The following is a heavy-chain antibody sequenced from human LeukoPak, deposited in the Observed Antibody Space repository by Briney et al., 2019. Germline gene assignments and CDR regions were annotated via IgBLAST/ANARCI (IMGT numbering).Heavy chain of an antibody. CDR2: INPDSGGT. J-gene: IGHJ3*02. Sequence: GASVKVSCKASGHTFTGDYLHWVRQAPGQGLEWLGWINPDSGGTNYAQKLQGRVTMTTDTSTSTAYMELRSLRSDDTAVYYCAKNSMTGRGGHAFDIWGQGTMVTVSS. CDR3: AKNSMTGRGGHAFDI. V-gene: IGHV1-2*02. CDR1: GHTFTGDY. D-gene: IGHD2/OR15-2a*01.